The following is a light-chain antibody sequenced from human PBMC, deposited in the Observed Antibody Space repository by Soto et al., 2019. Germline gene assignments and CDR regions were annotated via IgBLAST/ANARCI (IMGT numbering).Light chain of an antibody. CDR3: QQRRNWPIT. Sequence: IVLTQSPATLALSPGARATLSCKAGQNIGTCLAWCQQRPGQSPRLLSYHACNKATGSPARFSGIGSGTDFTLTISSLESEDFAVYYCQQRRNWPITFGQGTRLEIK. V-gene: IGKV3-11*01. CDR1: QNIGTC. J-gene: IGKJ5*01. CDR2: HAC.